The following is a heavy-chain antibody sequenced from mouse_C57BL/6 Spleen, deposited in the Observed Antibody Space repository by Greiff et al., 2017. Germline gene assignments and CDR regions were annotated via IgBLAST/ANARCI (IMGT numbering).Heavy chain of an antibody. CDR2: ISSGSSTI. Sequence: EVQLVESGGGLVKPGGSLKLSCAASGFTFSDYGMHWVRQAPEKGLEWVAYISSGSSTIYYADTVKGRLTISRDNAKNTLFLQMTSLRSEDTAMYYCARLRRGYFDYWGQGTTLTVSS. J-gene: IGHJ2*01. V-gene: IGHV5-17*01. CDR1: GFTFSDYG. CDR3: ARLRRGYFDY.